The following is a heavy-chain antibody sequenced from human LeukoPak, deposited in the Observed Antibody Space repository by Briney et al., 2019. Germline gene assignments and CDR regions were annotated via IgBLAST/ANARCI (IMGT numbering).Heavy chain of an antibody. CDR2: IHSDGNNT. CDR3: AREATPGVPRGLLL. Sequence: GGSLRLSCAASGFAFSSYWMHWVRQAPGKGLVWVSRIHSDGNNTTYADSVKGRFTISRDNAKSTLYLQMNSLRAEDTAVYYCAREATPGVPRGLLLWGQGTLVTVSS. V-gene: IGHV3-74*01. J-gene: IGHJ4*02. D-gene: IGHD3-22*01. CDR1: GFAFSSYW.